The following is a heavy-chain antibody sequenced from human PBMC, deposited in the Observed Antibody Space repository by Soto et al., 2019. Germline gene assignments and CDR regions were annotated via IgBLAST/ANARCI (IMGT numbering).Heavy chain of an antibody. Sequence: QVPLVQSGAEVKKPGSPVTVSCKASGGTFSSYAIHWVRQAPGQGLEWMGGIIPMYGPAKYAQRFRGRVTITADESTTTVYMELTSLTSQDTAVYYCARVTSMVRGVIDNWFDPWGHGTLVTVSS. V-gene: IGHV1-69*01. D-gene: IGHD3-10*01. CDR3: ARVTSMVRGVIDNWFDP. CDR1: GGTFSSYA. J-gene: IGHJ5*02. CDR2: IIPMYGPA.